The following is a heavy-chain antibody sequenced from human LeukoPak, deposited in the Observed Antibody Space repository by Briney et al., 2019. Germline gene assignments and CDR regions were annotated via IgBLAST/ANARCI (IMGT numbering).Heavy chain of an antibody. Sequence: PSETLSLTCTVSGCSISSGYYWGWIRQPPGKGLEWIGSIYHSGSTYYNPSLKSRVTISVDTSKNQFSLKLSSVTAADTAVYYCARDRITIFGVVDVWGKGTTVIVSS. D-gene: IGHD3-3*01. CDR3: ARDRITIFGVVDV. V-gene: IGHV4-38-2*02. CDR1: GCSISSGYY. CDR2: IYHSGST. J-gene: IGHJ6*04.